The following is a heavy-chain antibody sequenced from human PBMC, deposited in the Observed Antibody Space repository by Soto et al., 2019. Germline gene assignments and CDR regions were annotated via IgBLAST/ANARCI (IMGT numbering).Heavy chain of an antibody. CDR1: GGSTSSGDYY. CDR2: IYYSGST. J-gene: IGHJ4*02. Sequence: PSETLSLTCTVSGGSTSSGDYYWSWIRQPPGKGLEWIGYIYYSGSTYYNPSLKSRVTISVDTSKNQFSLKLSSVTAADTAVYYCARDLGYSSHFDYWGQGTLVTVSS. V-gene: IGHV4-30-4*01. CDR3: ARDLGYSSHFDY. D-gene: IGHD6-13*01.